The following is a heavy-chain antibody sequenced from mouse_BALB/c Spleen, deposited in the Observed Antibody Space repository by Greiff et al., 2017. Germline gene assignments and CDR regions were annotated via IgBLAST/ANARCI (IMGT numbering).Heavy chain of an antibody. V-gene: IGHV2-6-5*01. CDR3: AKQGSTMITTYWYFDV. CDR2: IWGGGST. CDR1: GFSLTDYG. D-gene: IGHD2-4*01. Sequence: VQLQESGPGLVAPSQSLSITCTVSGFSLTDYGVSWIRQPPGKGLEWLGVIWGGGSTYYNSALKSRLSISKDNSKSQVFLKMNSLQTDDTAMYYCAKQGSTMITTYWYFDVWGAGTTVTVSS. J-gene: IGHJ1*01.